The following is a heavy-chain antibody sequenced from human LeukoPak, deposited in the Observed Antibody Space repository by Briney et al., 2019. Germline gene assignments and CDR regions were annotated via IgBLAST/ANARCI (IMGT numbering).Heavy chain of an antibody. CDR2: IYYSGST. CDR1: GGSISSYY. CDR3: AREEYDYFDY. J-gene: IGHJ4*02. Sequence: SGTLSLTCTVSGGSISSYYWSWIRQPPGKGLEWIGYIYYSGSTNYNPSLKSRVTISVDTSKNQFSLKLSSVTAADTAVYYCAREEYDYFDYWGQGTLVTVSS. V-gene: IGHV4-59*01. D-gene: IGHD2/OR15-2a*01.